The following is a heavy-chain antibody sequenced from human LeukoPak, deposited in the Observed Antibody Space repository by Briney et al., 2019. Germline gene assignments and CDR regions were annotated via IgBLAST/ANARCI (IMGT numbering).Heavy chain of an antibody. CDR2: IYYSGST. CDR1: GGSFSGYY. V-gene: IGHV4-34*01. D-gene: IGHD3-22*01. Sequence: SETLSLTCAVYGGSFSGYYWGWIRQPPGKGLEWIGSIYYSGSTYYNPSLKSRVTISVDTSKNQFSLKLRSVTAADTAVYYCARVGGITMIVVLITDAFDIWGQGTMVTVSS. CDR3: ARVGGITMIVVLITDAFDI. J-gene: IGHJ3*02.